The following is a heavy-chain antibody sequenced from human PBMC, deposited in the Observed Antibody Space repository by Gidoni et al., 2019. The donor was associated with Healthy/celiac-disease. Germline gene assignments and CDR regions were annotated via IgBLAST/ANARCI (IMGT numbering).Heavy chain of an antibody. D-gene: IGHD3-3*01. CDR2: IYTSGST. CDR1: GGSISSGSYY. V-gene: IGHV4-61*02. CDR3: ARGGGFWSGYYFDY. J-gene: IGHJ4*02. Sequence: QVQLQESGPGLVKPSQTLSLTCTVSGGSISSGSYYWSWSRQPAGKGLEWIGRIYTSGSTNHNPSLKSRVTMSVDTSKNQFSLKLSSVTAADTAVYYCARGGGFWSGYYFDYWGQGTLVTVSA.